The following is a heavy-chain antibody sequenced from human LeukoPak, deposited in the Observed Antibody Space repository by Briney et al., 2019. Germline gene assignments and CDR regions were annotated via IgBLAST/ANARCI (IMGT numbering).Heavy chain of an antibody. CDR2: IKHDGSEK. V-gene: IGHV3-7*01. CDR1: GFTFSTYW. Sequence: PGGSLRLSCAASGFTFSTYWMSWVRQAPGKGLEWVANIKHDGSEKYYVDSVKGRFTISRDNAKKSLHLQMNSLRAEDTAVYYCARDGWFGEFPYDYWGQGTLVTVSS. CDR3: ARDGWFGEFPYDY. D-gene: IGHD3-10*01. J-gene: IGHJ4*02.